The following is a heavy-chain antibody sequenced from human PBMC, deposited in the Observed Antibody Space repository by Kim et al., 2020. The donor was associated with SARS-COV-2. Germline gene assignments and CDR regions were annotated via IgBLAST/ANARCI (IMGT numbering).Heavy chain of an antibody. D-gene: IGHD6-19*01. CDR3: AREAVAGILDY. V-gene: IGHV4-30-2*01. CDR2: TYHSGST. J-gene: IGHJ4*02. Sequence: SETLSLTCAVSGGSISSGGYSWSWIRQPPGKGLEWIGYTYHSGSTYYNPSLKSRVTISVDRSKNQFSLKLSSVTAADTAVYYCAREAVAGILDYWGQGTLVTVSS. CDR1: GGSISSGGYS.